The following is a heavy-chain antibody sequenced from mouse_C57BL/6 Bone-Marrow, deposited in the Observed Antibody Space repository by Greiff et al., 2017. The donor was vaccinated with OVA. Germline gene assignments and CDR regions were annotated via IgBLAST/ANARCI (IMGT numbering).Heavy chain of an antibody. Sequence: EVKLMESGAELVRPGASVKLSCTASGINFKDDYMHWVKQRPEQGLEWIGWIDPENGDTEYASKFQGKATITVDTSSNTAYLQLSSLTSEDTAVYYSDGYYYWGQGTTLTVSS. V-gene: IGHV14-4*01. CDR1: GINFKDDY. D-gene: IGHD2-3*01. CDR2: IDPENGDT. J-gene: IGHJ2*01. CDR3: DGYYY.